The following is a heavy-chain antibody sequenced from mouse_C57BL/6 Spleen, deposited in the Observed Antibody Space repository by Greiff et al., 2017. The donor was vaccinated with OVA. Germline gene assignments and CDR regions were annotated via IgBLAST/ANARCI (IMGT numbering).Heavy chain of an antibody. CDR2: ISSGGSYT. CDR3: ARHDDYAPRYAMDD. J-gene: IGHJ4*01. D-gene: IGHD2-4*01. Sequence: EVQRVESGGDLVKPGGSLKLSCAASGFTFSSYGMSWVRQTPDKRLEGVATISSGGSYTYYPDSVKGRFTISRANAKNTLYLPMSDLKSEHTAMYYCARHDDYAPRYAMDDWGQGTSVTVSS. V-gene: IGHV5-6*01. CDR1: GFTFSSYG.